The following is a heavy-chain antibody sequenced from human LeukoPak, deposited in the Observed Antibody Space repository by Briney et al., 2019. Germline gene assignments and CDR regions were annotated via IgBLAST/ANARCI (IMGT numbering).Heavy chain of an antibody. Sequence: GGSLRLSCAASGFTFSTYGMHWVRQAPGKGLEWVALIWNDGSKNLHADSVEGRFIISRDNSRDTVYLQMDSLRADDTAMYFCARGPWMVGTIPAFAYWGQGTPVTVSS. V-gene: IGHV3-33*01. D-gene: IGHD1-1*01. J-gene: IGHJ4*02. CDR3: ARGPWMVGTIPAFAY. CDR1: GFTFSTYG. CDR2: IWNDGSKN.